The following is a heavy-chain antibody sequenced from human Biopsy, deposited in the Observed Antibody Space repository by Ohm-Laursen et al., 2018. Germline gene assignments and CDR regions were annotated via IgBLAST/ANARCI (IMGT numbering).Heavy chain of an antibody. CDR3: ASDLLGREGYCGGRNCQIAY. CDR2: IIPIFDTA. Sequence: SVKVSCKSSGGTLSNYAINWVRQAPGQGLEWMGGIIPIFDTANYAQKFQDRVTITADKSTFTAYMELSSLRSEDTAVYYCASDLLGREGYCGGRNCQIAYWGQGTLVTVSS. J-gene: IGHJ4*02. CDR1: GGTLSNYA. D-gene: IGHD2-15*01. V-gene: IGHV1-69*06.